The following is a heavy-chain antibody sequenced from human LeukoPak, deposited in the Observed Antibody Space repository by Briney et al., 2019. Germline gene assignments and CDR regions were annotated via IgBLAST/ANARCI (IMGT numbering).Heavy chain of an antibody. CDR3: ARAGSGRGFDY. CDR2: ISYDGSNK. Sequence: GALKLPCSAPGFTLSNLAIPWVRQAPGQGPEWVAVISYDGSNKYYADSVKGRFTISRDNSKNTLYLQMNSLRAEDTAVYYCARAGSGRGFDYWGQGTLVTVSS. J-gene: IGHJ4*02. V-gene: IGHV3-30-3*01. D-gene: IGHD1-26*01. CDR1: GFTLSNLA.